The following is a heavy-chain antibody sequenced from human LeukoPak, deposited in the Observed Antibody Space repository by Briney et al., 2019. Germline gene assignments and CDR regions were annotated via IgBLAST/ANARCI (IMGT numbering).Heavy chain of an antibody. J-gene: IGHJ4*02. CDR3: ARASKHKFDY. CDR1: GGSISSYY. CDR2: IYYSGST. Sequence: SETLSLTCTVSGGSISSYYWSWIRQPPANGLEWIGYIYYSGSTNYNPSLKSRVTISVDTSKNQFSLKLSSVTAADTAVYYCARASKHKFDYWGQGTLVTVSS. V-gene: IGHV4-59*01. D-gene: IGHD5/OR15-5a*01.